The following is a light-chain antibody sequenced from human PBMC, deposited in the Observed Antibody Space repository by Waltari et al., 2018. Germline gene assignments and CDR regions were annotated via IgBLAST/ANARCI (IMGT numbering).Light chain of an antibody. CDR1: SGHSSYI. V-gene: IGLV4-60*03. J-gene: IGLJ3*02. CDR2: LEGSGSY. CDR3: ETWDSNTRV. Sequence: SASLGSSVKLTCTLSSGHSSYIITWHQQQPGKAPRYLMKLEGSGSYNKGSGVPDRFSGSSSGADRYLTISNLQSEDEADYYCETWDSNTRVFGGGTKLTVL.